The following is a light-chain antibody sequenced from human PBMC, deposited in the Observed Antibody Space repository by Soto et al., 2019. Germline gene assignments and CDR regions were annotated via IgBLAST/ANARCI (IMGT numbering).Light chain of an antibody. V-gene: IGKV3-20*01. J-gene: IGKJ1*01. CDR1: QSVTSSY. Sequence: EIVLTQSPGTLSLSPGERATLSCRASQSVTSSYLAWYQQKPGQAPRLLIYGASSRATGIPDRFSGSGSETDFTLPISRLEPEYFAVYYCQQYCSSPDTFGQGTKMEIK. CDR3: QQYCSSPDT. CDR2: GAS.